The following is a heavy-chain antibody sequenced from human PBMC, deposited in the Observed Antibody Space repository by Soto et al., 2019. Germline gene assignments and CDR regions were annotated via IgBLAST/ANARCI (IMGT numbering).Heavy chain of an antibody. CDR2: IWYDGSVK. CDR1: GFIFGTYC. D-gene: IGHD2-21*01. CDR3: ARADCGAQCPCHX. J-gene: IGHJ4*02. Sequence: LRLACAASGFIFGTYCMHWVRQAPGKGLEWVSGIWYDGSVKTYADSVNVRFSISRENSHNTVYLQMNTLSAEDTAVYYCARADCGAQCPCHXWGQGTLVTVSX. V-gene: IGHV3-33*01.